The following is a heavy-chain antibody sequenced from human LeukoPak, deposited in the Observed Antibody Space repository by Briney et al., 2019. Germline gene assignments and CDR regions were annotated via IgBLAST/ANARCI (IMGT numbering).Heavy chain of an antibody. V-gene: IGHV3-23*01. CDR2: ISGRGGGT. D-gene: IGHD3-16*01. Sequence: PGGSLRLSCAASGFTFSNYAMSWVRQAPGKGLEWVSAISGRGGGTYYADSVKGRFTISRDNSKNTLYLQMNSLRAEDMAVYYCARGKGDTGGSFDYWGQGTLVTVSS. CDR1: GFTFSNYA. J-gene: IGHJ4*02. CDR3: ARGKGDTGGSFDY.